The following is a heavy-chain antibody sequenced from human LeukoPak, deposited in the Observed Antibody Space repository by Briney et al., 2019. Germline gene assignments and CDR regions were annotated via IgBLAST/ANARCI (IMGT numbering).Heavy chain of an antibody. Sequence: PGGSLGLSCAASGFTFSSYAMSWVRQAPGKGLEWVSAISGSGGSTYYADSVKGRFTISRDNSKNTLYLQMNSLRAEDTAVYYCAKIPSSVGFYYYYYMDVWGKGTTVTVSS. J-gene: IGHJ6*03. CDR1: GFTFSSYA. D-gene: IGHD4-23*01. CDR2: ISGSGGST. CDR3: AKIPSSVGFYYYYYMDV. V-gene: IGHV3-23*01.